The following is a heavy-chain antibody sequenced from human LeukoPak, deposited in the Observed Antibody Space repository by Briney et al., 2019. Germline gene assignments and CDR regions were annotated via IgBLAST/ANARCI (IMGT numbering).Heavy chain of an antibody. CDR3: ARVRPNWNDGTFDY. J-gene: IGHJ4*02. D-gene: IGHD1-1*01. V-gene: IGHV4-4*07. Sequence: KTSETLSLTCTVSGASITNYYWSWIRQSAGKGLEWIGRIYPSGSTHSNPSPKSRVTMSLDTSKNQFSLGLSSVTAADTAVYYCARVRPNWNDGTFDYWGQGTLVTVSS. CDR1: GASITNYY. CDR2: IYPSGST.